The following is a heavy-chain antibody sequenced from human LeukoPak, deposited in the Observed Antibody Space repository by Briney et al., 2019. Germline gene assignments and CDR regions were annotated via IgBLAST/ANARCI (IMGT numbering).Heavy chain of an antibody. CDR3: ARDPSSVTLYFFDY. D-gene: IGHD4-11*01. Sequence: ASVKISCTASGYTFRGNYIHWLRQAPGQGLEWMGWIDANNGDTKSAQKVQGRVTMSRDTSISTAYMDLSSLSPDDAAVYYCARDPSSVTLYFFDYWGQGTLVTVSS. CDR2: IDANNGDT. J-gene: IGHJ4*02. CDR1: GYTFRGNY. V-gene: IGHV1-2*02.